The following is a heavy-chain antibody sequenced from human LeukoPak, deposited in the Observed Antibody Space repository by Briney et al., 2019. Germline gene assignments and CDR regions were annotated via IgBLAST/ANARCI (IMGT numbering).Heavy chain of an antibody. J-gene: IGHJ3*02. CDR1: GYTFTSYG. CDR2: ISAYNGNT. CDR3: ARDLYPQPEVLLWSGELDAFDI. D-gene: IGHD3-10*01. Sequence: GASVKVSCKASGYTFTSYGISWVRQAPGQGLEWMGWISAYNGNTNYAQKLQGRVTMTTDTSTSTAYMELRSLRSDDTAVYYCARDLYPQPEVLLWSGELDAFDIWGQGTMVTVSS. V-gene: IGHV1-18*01.